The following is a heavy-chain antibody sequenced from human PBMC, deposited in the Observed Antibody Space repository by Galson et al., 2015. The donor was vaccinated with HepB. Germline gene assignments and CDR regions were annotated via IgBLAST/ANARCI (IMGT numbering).Heavy chain of an antibody. D-gene: IGHD1-26*01. J-gene: IGHJ4*02. CDR1: GFTLSSNH. Sequence: SLRLSCAASGFTLSSNHMSWVRQVPGKGLEWVSVIYSGGSTYYADSVKGRFTISRDNSKNTLYLQMNSLRAEDTAVYYCAGGWELLDFDYWGQGTLVTVSS. CDR3: AGGWELLDFDY. V-gene: IGHV3-53*01. CDR2: IYSGGST.